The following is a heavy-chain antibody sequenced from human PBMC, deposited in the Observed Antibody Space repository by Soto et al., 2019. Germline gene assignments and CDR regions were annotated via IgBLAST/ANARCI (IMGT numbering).Heavy chain of an antibody. CDR2: ISGSGGST. CDR3: ATRTGYCSGGSCYVPCWYYYYYMDV. Sequence: EVQLLESGGGLVQPGGSLRLSCAASGFTFSSYAMSWVRQAPGKGLEWVSAISGSGGSTYYADSVKGRFTISRDNSKNTLYLQMNSLRAEDTAVYYCATRTGYCSGGSCYVPCWYYYYYMDVWGKGTTVTVSS. J-gene: IGHJ6*03. V-gene: IGHV3-23*01. D-gene: IGHD2-15*01. CDR1: GFTFSSYA.